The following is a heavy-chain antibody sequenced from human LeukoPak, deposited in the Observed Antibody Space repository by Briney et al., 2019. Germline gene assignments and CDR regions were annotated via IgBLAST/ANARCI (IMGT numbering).Heavy chain of an antibody. V-gene: IGHV3-30-3*01. CDR3: ARDLLPGRYDSSGYYLPHY. Sequence: GGSLRLSCAASGFTFSSYAMHWVRQAPGKGLEWVAVISYDGSNKYYADSVKGRFTISRDNSKNTLYLQMNGLRAEDTAVYYCARDLLPGRYDSSGYYLPHYWGQGTLVTVSS. D-gene: IGHD3-22*01. J-gene: IGHJ4*02. CDR1: GFTFSSYA. CDR2: ISYDGSNK.